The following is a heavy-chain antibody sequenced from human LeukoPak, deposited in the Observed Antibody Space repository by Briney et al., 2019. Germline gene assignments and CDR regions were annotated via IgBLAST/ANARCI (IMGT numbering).Heavy chain of an antibody. D-gene: IGHD3-10*01. Sequence: SETLSLTCAVSGGSISSSNWWSWVRQPPGKGLEWIGEIYHSGSTNYNPSLKSRVTISVDKSKNQFSLKLSSVTAADTAVYYCARGTYYYGSGSYRTRPNWFDPWGQGTLVTVSS. CDR1: GGSISSSNW. CDR3: ARGTYYYGSGSYRTRPNWFDP. CDR2: IYHSGST. V-gene: IGHV4-4*02. J-gene: IGHJ5*02.